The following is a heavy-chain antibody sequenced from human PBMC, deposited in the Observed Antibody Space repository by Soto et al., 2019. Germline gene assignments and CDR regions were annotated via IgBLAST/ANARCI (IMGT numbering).Heavy chain of an antibody. D-gene: IGHD5-18*01. Sequence: QAHLVQSGAEVKSPGASVKVSCKAAGYSFSAYYLHWVRHAPGQGLEWMGWLDPNTGRTNYAQKFNGRVNMTRDTSSSTAYMELSRLTSDDSAVYYSGRDGVAIQSPDVGHWLDPWGQGTLVIVSS. CDR3: GRDGVAIQSPDVGHWLDP. CDR1: GYSFSAYY. CDR2: LDPNTGRT. J-gene: IGHJ5*02. V-gene: IGHV1-2*02.